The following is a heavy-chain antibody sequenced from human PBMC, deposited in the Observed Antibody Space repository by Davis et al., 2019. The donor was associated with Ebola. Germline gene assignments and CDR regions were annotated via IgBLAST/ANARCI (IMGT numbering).Heavy chain of an antibody. Sequence: SETLSLTCTVSGGSISSYYWSWIRQPPGKGLEWIGEINHSGSTNYNPSLKSRVTISVDTSKNQFSLKLSSVTAADTAVYYCARPRLRGRYYYGMDVWGQGTTVTVSS. CDR1: GGSISSYY. CDR2: INHSGST. D-gene: IGHD3-16*01. V-gene: IGHV4-34*01. CDR3: ARPRLRGRYYYGMDV. J-gene: IGHJ6*02.